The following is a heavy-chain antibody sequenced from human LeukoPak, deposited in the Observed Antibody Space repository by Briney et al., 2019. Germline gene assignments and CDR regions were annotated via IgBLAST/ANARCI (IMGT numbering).Heavy chain of an antibody. V-gene: IGHV4-4*07. CDR1: VGSLSSYY. J-gene: IGHJ4*02. CDR3: ARFYSGSYGFDY. Sequence: SDTLSLTCTVSVGSLSSYYWSWIRDPAGKGREWIGAIYTTASSNDNPSLKSRVTMSVDTTKNQFSLKLSSVTAADTAVYYCARFYSGSYGFDYWGQGTLVTVSS. D-gene: IGHD1-26*01. CDR2: IYTTASS.